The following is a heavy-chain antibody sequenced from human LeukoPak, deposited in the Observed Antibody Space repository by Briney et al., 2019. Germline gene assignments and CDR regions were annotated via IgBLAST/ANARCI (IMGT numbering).Heavy chain of an antibody. J-gene: IGHJ3*02. Sequence: SQSLSLTCAISGDSVSSSSDAWNWSRQSPSRGLEWLGRTYYRSNDYAVSVKTRMPINVDTSKNQVSLQLSSVTPEDTAVYYCARGRNNAFDIWGQGTMVTVSS. V-gene: IGHV6-1*01. D-gene: IGHD1/OR15-1a*01. CDR2: TYYRSN. CDR1: GDSVSSSSDA. CDR3: ARGRNNAFDI.